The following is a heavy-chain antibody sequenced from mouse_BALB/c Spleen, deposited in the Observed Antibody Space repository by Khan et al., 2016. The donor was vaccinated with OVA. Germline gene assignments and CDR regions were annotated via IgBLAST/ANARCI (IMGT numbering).Heavy chain of an antibody. J-gene: IGHJ4*01. V-gene: IGHV2-9*02. CDR2: IWAGGST. Sequence: QVQLKQSGPGLVAPSQSLSVTCTVSGFSLTKYGVHWVRQPPGKGLEWLGVIWAGGSTNYNSALMSRLSTWKDNSRNQALYKSNGLQTDDTARYYCVRDTAYYCSYEAMDYWGQGTSVTVSS. CDR1: GFSLTKYG. D-gene: IGHD2-10*01. CDR3: VRDTAYYCSYEAMDY.